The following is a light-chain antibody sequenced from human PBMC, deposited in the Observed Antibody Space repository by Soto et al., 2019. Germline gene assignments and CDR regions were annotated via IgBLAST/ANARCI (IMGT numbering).Light chain of an antibody. CDR2: EVS. CDR3: SSYTTRNTWV. V-gene: IGLV2-14*01. J-gene: IGLJ3*02. CDR1: SSDVGGYKY. Sequence: QSVLTQPASVSGSPGQSITISCTGTSSDVGGYKYVSWYQQHPGKAPKVMIYEVSNRPSGVSNRFSASKSGNTASLTISGLQAEDEADYYCSSYTTRNTWVFGGGTKLTVL.